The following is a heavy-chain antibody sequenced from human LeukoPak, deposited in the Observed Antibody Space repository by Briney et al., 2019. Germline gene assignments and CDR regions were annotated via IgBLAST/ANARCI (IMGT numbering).Heavy chain of an antibody. CDR3: ARDDYDSSGYPYYYYYYMDV. V-gene: IGHV3-21*01. Sequence: GGSLRLSCAASGFTFSSYSMNWVRQAPGRGLEWVSSISSSSSYIYYADSVKGRFTISRDNAKNSLYLQMNSLRAEDTAVYYCARDDYDSSGYPYYYYYYMDVWGKGTTVTVSS. D-gene: IGHD3-22*01. J-gene: IGHJ6*03. CDR1: GFTFSSYS. CDR2: ISSSSSYI.